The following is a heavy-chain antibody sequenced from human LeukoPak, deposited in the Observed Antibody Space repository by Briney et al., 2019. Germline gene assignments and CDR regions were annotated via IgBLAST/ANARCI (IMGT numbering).Heavy chain of an antibody. V-gene: IGHV4-59*04. CDR1: GGSISTYY. D-gene: IGHD2-8*01. Sequence: SETLSLTCTVSGGSISTYYWSWIRQPPGKGLEWIANIYYSGSTYYNPSLKSRVTISVDTSKNQFSLKLSSVTAADTAVYYCAGLIRPGWFDPWGQGTLVTVSS. J-gene: IGHJ5*02. CDR2: IYYSGST. CDR3: AGLIRPGWFDP.